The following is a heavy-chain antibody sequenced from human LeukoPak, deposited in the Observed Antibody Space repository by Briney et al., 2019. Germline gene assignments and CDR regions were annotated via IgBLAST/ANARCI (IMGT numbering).Heavy chain of an antibody. V-gene: IGHV3-11*01. CDR1: GFTFSDYY. J-gene: IGHJ4*02. D-gene: IGHD6-13*01. CDR3: ARAISAGDLEYYFDY. Sequence: GGSLRLSCAASGFTFSDYYMSWIRQAPGKGLEWVSYISSSGSTIYYADSVRGRFTISRDNAKNSLYLQMNSLRAEDTAVYYCARAISAGDLEYYFDYWGQGTLVTVSS. CDR2: ISSSGSTI.